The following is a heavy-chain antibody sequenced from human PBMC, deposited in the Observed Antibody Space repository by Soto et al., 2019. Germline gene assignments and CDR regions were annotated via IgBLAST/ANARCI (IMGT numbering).Heavy chain of an antibody. CDR3: ARLLYGDGYPDSVLDY. CDR2: IYPGDSDT. Sequence: GESLKISCKGSGYRFTSYWIGWVRQMPGKGLEWMAIIYPGDSDTRYSPSFEGQVTISADKSISTAYLQWSSLKASDTAMYYCARLLYGDGYPDSVLDYWGQGTLVTVSS. V-gene: IGHV5-51*01. D-gene: IGHD5-12*01. J-gene: IGHJ4*02. CDR1: GYRFTSYW.